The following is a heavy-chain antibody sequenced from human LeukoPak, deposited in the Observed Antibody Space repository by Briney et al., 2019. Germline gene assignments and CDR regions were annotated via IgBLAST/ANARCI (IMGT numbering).Heavy chain of an antibody. D-gene: IGHD1-26*01. V-gene: IGHV3-30*02. CDR1: GFIFNIHG. CDR3: ARDRIVGATDVPNS. J-gene: IGHJ4*02. CDR2: IRYDGSDK. Sequence: GGSLRLSCAAFGFIFNIHGMHWVRQAPGKGLEWVAFIRYDGSDKYYADSVKGRFTISRDNSRNTVHLQMKSLTTEDTAVYYCARDRIVGATDVPNSWGQGTLVTVSS.